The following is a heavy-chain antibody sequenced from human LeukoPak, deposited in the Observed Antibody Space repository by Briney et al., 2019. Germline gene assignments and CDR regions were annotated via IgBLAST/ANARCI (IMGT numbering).Heavy chain of an antibody. CDR3: ARAGRAGLFDY. D-gene: IGHD6-13*01. J-gene: IGHJ4*02. CDR1: VYTFTRYG. Sequence: ASVNVSRKASVYTFTRYGISWVRQAPGQGLEWMGWISPYNGNTNYPQKLQGRVTMTTDTSTSTSYMELRSLRSDDTAVYYCARAGRAGLFDYWGQGTLVTVSS. CDR2: ISPYNGNT. V-gene: IGHV1-18*01.